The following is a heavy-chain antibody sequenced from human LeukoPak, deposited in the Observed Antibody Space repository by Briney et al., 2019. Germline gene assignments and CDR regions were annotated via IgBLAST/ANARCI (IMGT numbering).Heavy chain of an antibody. CDR2: INPSGGST. D-gene: IGHD6-13*01. V-gene: IGHV1-46*01. J-gene: IGHJ4*02. CDR1: GYTFRNFY. Sequence: ASVKVSCKASGYTFRNFYMHWVRQAPGQGLEWMGIINPSGGSTSYAQKFQGRVTMTRDTSTSTVYMELSSLRSEDTAVYYCARRWVGSRPLDYWGQGTLVTVSS. CDR3: ARRWVGSRPLDY.